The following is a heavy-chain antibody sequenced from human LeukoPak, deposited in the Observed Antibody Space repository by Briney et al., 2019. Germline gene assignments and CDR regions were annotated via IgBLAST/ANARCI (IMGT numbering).Heavy chain of an antibody. CDR3: AKGVGDLYNWFDP. CDR2: IKQDGSEK. CDR1: GFTFSSYW. V-gene: IGHV3-7*03. J-gene: IGHJ5*02. D-gene: IGHD2-21*02. Sequence: PGGSLRLSCAASGFTFSSYWMSWVRQAPGKGLEWVANIKQDGSEKYYVDSVKGRFTISRDNSKNTLCLQMNSLRAEDTAVYYCAKGVGDLYNWFDPWGQGTLVTVSS.